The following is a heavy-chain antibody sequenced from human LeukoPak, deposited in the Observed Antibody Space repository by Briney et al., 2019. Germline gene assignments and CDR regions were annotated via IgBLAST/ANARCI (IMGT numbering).Heavy chain of an antibody. CDR2: ISGSGGST. D-gene: IGHD3-10*01. V-gene: IGHV3-23*01. Sequence: GGSLRLSCAASGFTFSSYAMSWVRQAPGKGLEWVSAISGSGGSTYYADSVKGRLTISRDNSKNTLYLQMNSLRAEDTAVYFCAKALPYYYGSGSYGGPFDYWGQGTQVTVSS. J-gene: IGHJ4*02. CDR3: AKALPYYYGSGSYGGPFDY. CDR1: GFTFSSYA.